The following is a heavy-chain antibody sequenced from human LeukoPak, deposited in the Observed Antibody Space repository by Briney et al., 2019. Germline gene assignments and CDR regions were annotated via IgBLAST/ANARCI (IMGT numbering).Heavy chain of an antibody. V-gene: IGHV3-53*04. CDR3: ARALGPSPLDI. CDR2: IYSGGST. J-gene: IGHJ3*02. CDR1: GFTVSSNY. D-gene: IGHD3-10*01. Sequence: PGGSLRLSCAASGFTVSSNYMSWVRQAPGKGLEWVSVIYSGGSTYYTDSVKGRFTISRHNSKNTLYLQMNSLRAEDTAVYYCARALGPSPLDIWGQGTMVTVSS.